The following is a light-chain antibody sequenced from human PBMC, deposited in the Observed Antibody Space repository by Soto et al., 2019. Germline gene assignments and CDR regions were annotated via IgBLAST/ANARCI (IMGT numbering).Light chain of an antibody. CDR3: QQCATAPLT. Sequence: EIVLTQSPGTLSLSPGDTATLSCRASQDVGSCCSAWYQQKPGQAPRLVIYTASNRATGVPDSFSGSGSGTDFTLPISRLEHEDFAVYYCQQCATAPLTFGGGTKVDIK. CDR1: QDVGSCC. V-gene: IGKV3-20*01. J-gene: IGKJ4*01. CDR2: TAS.